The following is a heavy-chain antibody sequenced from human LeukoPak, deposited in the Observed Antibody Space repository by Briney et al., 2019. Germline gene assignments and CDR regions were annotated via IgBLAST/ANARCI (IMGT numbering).Heavy chain of an antibody. J-gene: IGHJ4*02. CDR3: ARSGSSYYFDY. CDR1: GDSISSRGYY. Sequence: KPSQTLSLTCTVSGDSISSRGYYWSWIRQHPGTGLEWIGYIYYSGSTYYNPSLKSRVTISVDTSKNQFSLKLSSVTAADTAVYYCARSGSSYYFDYWGQGTLVTVSS. D-gene: IGHD1-26*01. CDR2: IYYSGST. V-gene: IGHV4-31*03.